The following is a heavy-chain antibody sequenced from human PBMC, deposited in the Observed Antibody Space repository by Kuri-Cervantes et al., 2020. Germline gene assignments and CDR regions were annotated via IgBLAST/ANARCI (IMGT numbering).Heavy chain of an antibody. V-gene: IGHV1-18*01. Sequence: ASVKVSCKASGYTFTSYGISWVRQAPGQGLEWMGWISAYNGNTNYAQKLQGRVTMTTDTSTSTAYMELRSLRSGDTAVYYCARDLKRQDYDILTGYYKNAGYWGQGTLVTVSS. CDR2: ISAYNGNT. CDR1: GYTFTSYG. CDR3: ARDLKRQDYDILTGYYKNAGY. D-gene: IGHD3-9*01. J-gene: IGHJ4*02.